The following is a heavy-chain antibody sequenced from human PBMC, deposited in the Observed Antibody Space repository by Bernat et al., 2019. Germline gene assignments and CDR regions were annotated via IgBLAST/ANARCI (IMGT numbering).Heavy chain of an antibody. D-gene: IGHD6-6*01. CDR1: GFTFSSYD. V-gene: IGHV3-13*05. Sequence: EVQLVESGGGLVQPGGSLRLSCAASGFTFSSYDMHWVRQATGKGLEWGSAIGTAGDPYYPGSVKGRFTISREKAKNSLYLQMNSMRAGDTAVYYCAREIAARGGMDVWGQGTTVTVSS. J-gene: IGHJ6*02. CDR2: IGTAGDP. CDR3: AREIAARGGMDV.